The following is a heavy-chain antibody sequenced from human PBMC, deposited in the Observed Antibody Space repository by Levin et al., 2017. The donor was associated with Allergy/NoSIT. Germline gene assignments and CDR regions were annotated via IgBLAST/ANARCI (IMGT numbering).Heavy chain of an antibody. CDR1: GFTFSSYA. CDR3: ARDDGWGVVVTAISYGMDV. V-gene: IGHV3-30*04. J-gene: IGHJ6*02. CDR2: ISYDGSNK. D-gene: IGHD2-21*02. Sequence: SCAASGFTFSSYAMHWVRQAPGKGLEWVAVISYDGSNKYYADSVKGRFTISRDNSKNTLYLQMNSLRAEDTAVYYCARDDGWGVVVTAISYGMDVWGQGTTVTVSS.